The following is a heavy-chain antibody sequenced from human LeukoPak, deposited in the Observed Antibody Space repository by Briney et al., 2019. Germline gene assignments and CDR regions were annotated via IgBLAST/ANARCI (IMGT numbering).Heavy chain of an antibody. Sequence: SETLSLTCTVSGDSISSSTYYWGWIRQPPGKGLEWIGSIYYSGNTYYSPSLNSRVTISVDTSKNQFSLKLSSVTAADTAVYYCARVSSGYYLRRAFDYWGQGTLVTVSS. D-gene: IGHD3-22*01. J-gene: IGHJ4*02. CDR3: ARVSSGYYLRRAFDY. CDR1: GDSISSSTYY. V-gene: IGHV4-39*01. CDR2: IYYSGNT.